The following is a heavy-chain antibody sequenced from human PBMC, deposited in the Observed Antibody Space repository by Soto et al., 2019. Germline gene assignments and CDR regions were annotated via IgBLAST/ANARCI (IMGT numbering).Heavy chain of an antibody. CDR2: ISGSGGST. V-gene: IGHV3-23*01. J-gene: IGHJ4*02. CDR1: GFTFRSYA. Sequence: GGSQRLSCAASGFTFRSYAMSWVRQAPGKGLEWVSAISGSGGSTYYADSVKGRFTISRDNSKNTLYLQMNSLRAEDTAVYYCAKEGGYDILTYFDYWGQGTLVTVSS. D-gene: IGHD3-9*01. CDR3: AKEGGYDILTYFDY.